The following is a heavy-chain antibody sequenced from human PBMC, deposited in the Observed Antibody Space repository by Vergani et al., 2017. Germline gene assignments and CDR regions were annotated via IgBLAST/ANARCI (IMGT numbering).Heavy chain of an antibody. CDR3: AKANPRNSGYDYLYYYHDMDV. J-gene: IGHJ6*02. V-gene: IGHV3-23*01. D-gene: IGHD5-12*01. Sequence: EVQLLESGGDLVQPGGSLRLSCAASGFSFTTYAMSWVRQAPGKGLEWVSTINTNGDYTRYGDSVKGRFTISRDNSKSTLYLQMNSLRAEDTAIYYCAKANPRNSGYDYLYYYHDMDVWGQGTTVTVAS. CDR1: GFSFTTYA. CDR2: INTNGDYT.